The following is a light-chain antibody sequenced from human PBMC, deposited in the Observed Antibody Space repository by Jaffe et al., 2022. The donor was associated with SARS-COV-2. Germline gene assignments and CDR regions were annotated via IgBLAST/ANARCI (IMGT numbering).Light chain of an antibody. CDR3: MQTTQSTWT. CDR2: EVS. V-gene: IGKV2-24*01. J-gene: IGKJ1*01. Sequence: DIVLTQTPLSSPVTLGQSASISCRSSQSLVYSNGDTYLSWLQQRPGQPPRLLIYEVSKRFSGVPDRFSGSGAGTDFTLKISRVEAEDVGVYYCMQTTQSTWTFGQGTKVEIK. CDR1: QSLVYSNGDTY.